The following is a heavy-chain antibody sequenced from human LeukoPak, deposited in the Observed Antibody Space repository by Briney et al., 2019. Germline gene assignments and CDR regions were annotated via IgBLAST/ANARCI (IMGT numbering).Heavy chain of an antibody. Sequence: SETQSLTCAVYGGSFSGYYWSWIRQPPGKGLEWIGEINHSGSTNYNPSLKSRVTISVDTSKNQFSLKLSSVTAADTAVYYCARKHYYDSSGYFFDYWGQGTLVTVSS. CDR3: ARKHYYDSSGYFFDY. CDR2: INHSGST. D-gene: IGHD3-22*01. J-gene: IGHJ4*02. CDR1: GGSFSGYY. V-gene: IGHV4-34*01.